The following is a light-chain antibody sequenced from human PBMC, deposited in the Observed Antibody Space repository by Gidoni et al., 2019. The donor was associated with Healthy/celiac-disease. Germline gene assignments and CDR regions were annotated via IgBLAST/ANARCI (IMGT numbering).Light chain of an antibody. CDR1: QSISSW. J-gene: IGKJ4*01. Sequence: DIQMTQSPSTLSASVGARVTITCRASQSISSWLAWYQQKPGKAPKLLIYKASSLESGVPSRFSGSGSGTEFTLTISSLQPDDFATYYCQQYNSYPLTFXGXTKVEIK. CDR3: QQYNSYPLT. CDR2: KAS. V-gene: IGKV1-5*03.